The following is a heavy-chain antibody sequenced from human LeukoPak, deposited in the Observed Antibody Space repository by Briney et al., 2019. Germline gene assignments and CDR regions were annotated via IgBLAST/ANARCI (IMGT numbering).Heavy chain of an antibody. Sequence: SETLSLTCTVSGGLISISTYYWGWIRQPPGKGLVWIGSIYYSGTTHYNPSLKSRVTIAVDTSKNQFSLKLISVTTSDKAVYYCARATLYSRWSYYLDYWGQGTLVTVSS. J-gene: IGHJ4*02. V-gene: IGHV4-39*07. D-gene: IGHD6-19*01. CDR2: IYYSGTT. CDR3: ARATLYSRWSYYLDY. CDR1: GGLISISTYY.